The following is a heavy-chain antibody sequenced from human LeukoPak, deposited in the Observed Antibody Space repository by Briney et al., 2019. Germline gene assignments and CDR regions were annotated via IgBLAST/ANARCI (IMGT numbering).Heavy chain of an antibody. CDR3: AKRTAVSYDNSGSSAFDI. CDR2: ISGSGDTT. CDR1: GFTFSIYA. J-gene: IGHJ3*02. V-gene: IGHV3-23*01. Sequence: PGGSLRLSCAASGFTFSIYAMSWVRQSQGKGLEWVSAISGSGDTTYYADSVKGRFTISRDNSKNTLYLQMNSLRAEDTAVYYCAKRTAVSYDNSGSSAFDIWGQGTMVTVSS. D-gene: IGHD3-22*01.